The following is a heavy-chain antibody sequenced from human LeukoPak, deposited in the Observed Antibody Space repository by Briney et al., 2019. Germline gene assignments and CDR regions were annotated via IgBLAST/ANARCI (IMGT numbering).Heavy chain of an antibody. Sequence: SETLSLTCAVSSGSLCSYYWIWLRQPAGKGLECIGKIYTSGSTNYNPSLKSRVTMSVDTSKNQFSLKLNSVTAADTAFYYCAREYSSSSGKALDYWGQGTLVTVSS. CDR1: SGSLCSYY. J-gene: IGHJ4*02. D-gene: IGHD6-6*01. CDR3: AREYSSSSGKALDY. V-gene: IGHV4-4*07. CDR2: IYTSGST.